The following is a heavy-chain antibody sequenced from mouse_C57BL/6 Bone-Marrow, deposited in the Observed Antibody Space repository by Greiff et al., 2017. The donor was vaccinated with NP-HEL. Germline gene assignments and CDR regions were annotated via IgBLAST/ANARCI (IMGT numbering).Heavy chain of an antibody. D-gene: IGHD1-1*02. J-gene: IGHJ2*01. CDR1: GYSITSGYF. CDR3: ARACGSYLDY. CDR2: ISYDGSN. V-gene: IGHV3-6*01. Sequence: EVKLQESGPGLVKPSQSLTLTCSVTGYSITSGYFWNWIRRLPGNKLEWVGSISYDGSNNYSPSIKNRISITRDTSKNKLFLKLNSVTAEDTATYYCARACGSYLDYWGQGTTLTVSS.